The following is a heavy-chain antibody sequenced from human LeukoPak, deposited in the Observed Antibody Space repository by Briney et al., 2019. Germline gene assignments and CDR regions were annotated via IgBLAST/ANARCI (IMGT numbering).Heavy chain of an antibody. D-gene: IGHD3-9*01. Sequence: GASVRVSFKASGYTFTNYGNSWVRQAPGQGVEWMGWISAYNGNTNYTQKQQGRVTMTTDTSTSTAYIELRSLRSDDTAVYYCARADYDILTAHLPDYWGQGTLVTVSS. V-gene: IGHV1-18*01. CDR1: GYTFTNYG. CDR2: ISAYNGNT. CDR3: ARADYDILTAHLPDY. J-gene: IGHJ4*02.